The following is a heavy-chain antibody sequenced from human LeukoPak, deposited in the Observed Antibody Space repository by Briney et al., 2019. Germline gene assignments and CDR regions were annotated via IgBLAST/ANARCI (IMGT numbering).Heavy chain of an antibody. CDR2: INPHSGKT. Sequence: ASVKVSCKTSGYPFSNYDINWVRQATGQGLEWMGWINPHSGKTGYAQKFQGRVTMTTDTSASTAYMELSSLRSEDTAVYYCARILTMVRGPTKKYYYYYMDVWGKGTTVTISS. D-gene: IGHD3-10*01. V-gene: IGHV1-8*01. CDR1: GYPFSNYD. J-gene: IGHJ6*03. CDR3: ARILTMVRGPTKKYYYYYMDV.